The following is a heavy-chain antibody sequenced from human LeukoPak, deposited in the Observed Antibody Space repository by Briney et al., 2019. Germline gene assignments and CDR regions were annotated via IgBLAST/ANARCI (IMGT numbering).Heavy chain of an antibody. V-gene: IGHV3-21*01. CDR3: ARAGYCSSTSCYTFDY. J-gene: IGHJ4*02. D-gene: IGHD2-2*02. CDR2: ISNSSSYI. CDR1: GFTFSSYS. Sequence: PGGSLRLSCAASGFTFSSYSMNWVRQAPGKGLEWVSSISNSSSYIYYADSVKGRFTISRDNAKNSLYLQMNSLRAEDTAVYYCARAGYCSSTSCYTFDYWGQGTLVTVSS.